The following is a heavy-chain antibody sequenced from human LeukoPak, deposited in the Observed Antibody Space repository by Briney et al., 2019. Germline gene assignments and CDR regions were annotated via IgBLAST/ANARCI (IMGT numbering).Heavy chain of an antibody. CDR1: GFTFSSYA. V-gene: IGHV3-23*01. J-gene: IGHJ4*02. CDR2: ISGSGGST. CDR3: ATTSLILTGYFDY. Sequence: GGSLRLSCAASGFTFSSYAMSWVRQAPGKGLEWVSAISGSGGSTYYADSVKGRFTISRDNSKNTLYLQMNSLRAEDTAVYYCATTSLILTGYFDYWGQGNPGHRLL. D-gene: IGHD3-9*01.